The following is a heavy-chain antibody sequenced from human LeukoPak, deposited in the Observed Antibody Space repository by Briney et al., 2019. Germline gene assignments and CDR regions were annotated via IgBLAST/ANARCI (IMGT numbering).Heavy chain of an antibody. CDR1: GFTFDDYA. D-gene: IGHD3-3*01. CDR3: AKDLPFYDFWRSYSAFDY. Sequence: GGTLRLSCAASGFTFDDYAMHWVRQAPGKGLEWVSGISWNSGYIGYEDSVKGRFTISRDNAKNSLYLQMNSLRAEDTAVYSCAKDLPFYDFWRSYSAFDYWGQGTLVTVSS. V-gene: IGHV3-9*01. CDR2: ISWNSGYI. J-gene: IGHJ4*02.